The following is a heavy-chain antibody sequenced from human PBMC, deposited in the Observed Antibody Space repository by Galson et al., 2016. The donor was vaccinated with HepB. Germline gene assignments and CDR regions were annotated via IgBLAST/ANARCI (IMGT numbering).Heavy chain of an antibody. J-gene: IGHJ4*02. D-gene: IGHD5-12*01. V-gene: IGHV4-39*01. Sequence: SETLSLTCTVSGDSINSSNYYWGWIRQPPGKGLEWIGSIYNSWSTYYNPSLKSRVTILVDTSKNQFSLKLSSVTAADTAVYYCAKHDRNIVATIEDYWGQGTLVTVSS. CDR3: AKHDRNIVATIEDY. CDR2: IYNSWST. CDR1: GDSINSSNYY.